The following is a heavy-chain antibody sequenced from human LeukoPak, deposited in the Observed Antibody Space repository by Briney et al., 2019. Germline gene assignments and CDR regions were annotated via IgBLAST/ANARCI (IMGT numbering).Heavy chain of an antibody. CDR2: IYTSGST. Sequence: PSETLSLTCTVPGGSISSGSYYWSWIRQPAGKGLEWIGRIYTSGSTNYNPSLKSRVTISVDTSKNQFSLKLSSVTAADTAVYYCAREEYDFWSGYYDYWGQGTLVTVSS. V-gene: IGHV4-61*02. CDR1: GGSISSGSYY. CDR3: AREEYDFWSGYYDY. D-gene: IGHD3-3*01. J-gene: IGHJ4*02.